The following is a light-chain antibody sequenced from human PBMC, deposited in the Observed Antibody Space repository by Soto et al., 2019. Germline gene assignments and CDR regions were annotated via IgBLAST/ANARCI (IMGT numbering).Light chain of an antibody. V-gene: IGLV6-57*03. CDR3: QSYDSSNHGV. CDR2: EDD. CDR1: SGSIATNY. Sequence: NFMLTQPHSVSESPGKTVTISCTRSSGSIATNYVQWFQQCPGSAPIIVIYEDDQRPSGVPDRFSGSIDSSSNSASLTISGLQTEDEADYYCQSYDSSNHGVFGGGTKLTVL. J-gene: IGLJ3*02.